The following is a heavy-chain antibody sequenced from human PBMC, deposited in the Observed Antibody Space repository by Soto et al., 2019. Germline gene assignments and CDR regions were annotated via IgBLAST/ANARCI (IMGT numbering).Heavy chain of an antibody. CDR2: IYYSGST. D-gene: IGHD6-25*01. CDR3: ARHVGGSELAAAKNYYYYGMDV. CDR1: GGSISSSSYY. J-gene: IGHJ6*02. Sequence: SETLSLTCTVSGGSISSSSYYWGWIRQPPGKGLEWIGSIYYSGSTYYNPSLKSRVTISVDTSKNQFSLKLSSVTAADTAVYYGARHVGGSELAAAKNYYYYGMDVWGQGTTVTVSS. V-gene: IGHV4-39*01.